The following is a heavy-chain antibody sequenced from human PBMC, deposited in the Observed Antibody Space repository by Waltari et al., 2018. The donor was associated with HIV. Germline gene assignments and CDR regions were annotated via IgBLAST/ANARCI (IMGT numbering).Heavy chain of an antibody. Sequence: QVQLVQSGAEVKKPGASVKVSCKASGYTFTSYGISWVRQAPGQGREWMGWIRAYNGNTNYAQKLQGRVTMTTDTSTSTAYMELRSLRSDDTAVYYCARSAYPSSSLDAEYFQHWGQGTLVTVSS. J-gene: IGHJ1*01. CDR2: IRAYNGNT. CDR3: ARSAYPSSSLDAEYFQH. CDR1: GYTFTSYG. D-gene: IGHD6-13*01. V-gene: IGHV1-18*01.